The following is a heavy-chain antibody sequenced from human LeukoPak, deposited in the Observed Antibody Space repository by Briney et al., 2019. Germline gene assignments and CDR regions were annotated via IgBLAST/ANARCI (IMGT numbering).Heavy chain of an antibody. V-gene: IGHV6-1*01. J-gene: IGHJ4*02. CDR2: TYYRSRWYN. Sequence: SQTPSLTCAISGDSVSSNSVTWHWIRQSPSRGLEWLGRTYYRSRWYNDYAVSVKGRITINPDTSKNQFSLQLNSVTPEDTAVYYCARDGGYRFDYWGQGSLVTVSS. D-gene: IGHD5-18*01. CDR3: ARDGGYRFDY. CDR1: GDSVSSNSVT.